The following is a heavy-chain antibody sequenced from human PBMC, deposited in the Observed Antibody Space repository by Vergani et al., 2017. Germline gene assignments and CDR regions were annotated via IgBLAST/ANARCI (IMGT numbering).Heavy chain of an antibody. Sequence: QVQLVQSGAEVKKPGASVKVSCKASGYTFTSYYMHWVRQAPGQGLEWMGIINPSGGSTSYAQKFQGRVTISRDNSKNTLYLQMNSLRAEDTAVYYCARDAGYSGYDGLSMIVKPDAFDIWAKGQWSPSL. V-gene: IGHV1-46*01. CDR3: ARDAGYSGYDGLSMIVKPDAFDI. CDR2: INPSGGST. D-gene: IGHD5-12*01. J-gene: IGHJ3*02. CDR1: GYTFTSYY.